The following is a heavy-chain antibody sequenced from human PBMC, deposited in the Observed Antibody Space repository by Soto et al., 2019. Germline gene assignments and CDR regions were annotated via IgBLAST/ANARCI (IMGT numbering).Heavy chain of an antibody. CDR1: GYTLTELS. CDR2: FDPEDGET. J-gene: IGHJ4*02. CDR3: ATWEDTMVRGVTKGDFDY. Sequence: GASVKVSCKVSGYTLTELSMHWVRQAPGKGLEWMGGFDPEDGETIYAQKFQGRVTMTEDTSTDTAYMELSSLRSEDTAVHYCATWEDTMVRGVTKGDFDYWGQGTLVTVSS. V-gene: IGHV1-24*01. D-gene: IGHD3-10*01.